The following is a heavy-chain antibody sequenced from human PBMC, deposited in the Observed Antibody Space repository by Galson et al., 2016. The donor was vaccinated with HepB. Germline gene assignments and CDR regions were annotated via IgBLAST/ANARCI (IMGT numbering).Heavy chain of an antibody. Sequence: SLRLSCAASGFTLSSYWMHWVRQAPGKGLVWVSRFNSDGSSTRYADSVKGRFTISRDDAKNTLYLQMDSLRAEDTAVYYCARTNLRPYCTDGVCLPDYGMDVWGQGTTVTVSS. D-gene: IGHD2-8*01. CDR3: ARTNLRPYCTDGVCLPDYGMDV. CDR1: GFTLSSYW. J-gene: IGHJ6*02. CDR2: FNSDGSST. V-gene: IGHV3-74*01.